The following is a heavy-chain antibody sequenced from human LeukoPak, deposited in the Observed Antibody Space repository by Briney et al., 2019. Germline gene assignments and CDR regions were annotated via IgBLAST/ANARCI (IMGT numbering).Heavy chain of an antibody. J-gene: IGHJ1*01. D-gene: IGHD1-26*01. CDR1: GFTFSGSA. CDR2: IRSKANSYAT. Sequence: PGGSLRLSCAASGFTFSGSAMHWVRQASGKGLEWVGRIRSKANSYATAYAASVKGRLTISRDDSKNTAYLQMNSPKTEDTAVYYCTRIVGATIFQHWGQGTLVTVSS. V-gene: IGHV3-73*01. CDR3: TRIVGATIFQH.